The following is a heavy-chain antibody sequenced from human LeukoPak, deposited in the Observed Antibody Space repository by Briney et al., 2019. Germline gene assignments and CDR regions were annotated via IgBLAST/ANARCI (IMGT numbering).Heavy chain of an antibody. CDR2: ISGIGTTT. J-gene: IGHJ4*02. CDR3: AKDCRLFIAGAGTELDY. V-gene: IGHV3-23*01. Sequence: PGGSLRLSCAASGFTFSSYAMSWVRQAPGKGLEWVSEISGIGTTTYYADSVKGRFTVSRDNSKNTLYLQMNSLTAEDTAVYYCAKDCRLFIAGAGTELDYWGQGTLVTVSS. CDR1: GFTFSSYA. D-gene: IGHD6-13*01.